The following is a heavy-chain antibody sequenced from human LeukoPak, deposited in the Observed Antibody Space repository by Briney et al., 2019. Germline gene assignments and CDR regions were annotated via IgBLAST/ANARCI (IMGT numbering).Heavy chain of an antibody. CDR3: ARGDSSSWSLFDC. Sequence: PSETLSLTCTVSGGSISSGYHYWGWNRDPPGKGLVWIGCIYESGSTHYNPSLRSRITISVDTSKNQSSLELSSVTAADTAVYYCARGDSSSWSLFDCWGQGTLVTVSS. D-gene: IGHD6-13*01. CDR1: GGSISSGYHY. CDR2: IYESGST. V-gene: IGHV4-39*01. J-gene: IGHJ4*02.